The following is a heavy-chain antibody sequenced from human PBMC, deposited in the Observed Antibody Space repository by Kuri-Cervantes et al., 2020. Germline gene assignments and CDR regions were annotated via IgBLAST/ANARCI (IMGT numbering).Heavy chain of an antibody. J-gene: IGHJ3*02. V-gene: IGHV4-31*01. CDR3: AMPSKRVYGAPHASDI. Sequence: SETLSLTCTVSGGSISSGGYYWSWIRQHPGKGLEWIGYIYYSGSTYYNPSLKSLVTISVDTSKNQFSLKLSSVTAADTAVYYCAMPSKRVYGAPHASDIWGQGTMVTVSS. CDR1: GGSISSGGYY. CDR2: IYYSGST. D-gene: IGHD3-10*01.